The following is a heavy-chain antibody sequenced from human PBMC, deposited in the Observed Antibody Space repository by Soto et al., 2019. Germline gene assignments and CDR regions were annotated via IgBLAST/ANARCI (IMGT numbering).Heavy chain of an antibody. J-gene: IGHJ4*02. V-gene: IGHV1-8*01. CDR3: ARGLVGRESYSSGWYSGY. D-gene: IGHD6-13*01. CDR1: GYTFTSYD. CDR2: MNPNSGNT. Sequence: QVQLVQSGAEVKKPGASVKVSCKASGYTFTSYDINWVRQATGQGLEWMGWMNPNSGNTGYAQKFQGRVTMTRNTPISTAYMELSSLGSGDRAVYYCARGLVGRESYSSGWYSGYWGKGTLVTVPS.